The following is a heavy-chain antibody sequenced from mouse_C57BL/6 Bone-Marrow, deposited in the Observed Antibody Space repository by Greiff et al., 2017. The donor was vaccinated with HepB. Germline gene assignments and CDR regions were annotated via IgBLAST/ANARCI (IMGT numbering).Heavy chain of an antibody. V-gene: IGHV1-81*01. CDR1: GYTFTSYG. CDR2: IYPRSGNT. CDR3: ARGYHGARFAY. D-gene: IGHD5-1-1*01. J-gene: IGHJ3*01. Sequence: QVQLKESGAELARPGASVKLSCKASGYTFTSYGISWVKQRTGQGLEWIGEIYPRSGNTYYNEKFKGKATLTADKSSSTAYMELRSLTSEDSAVYFCARGYHGARFAYWGQGTLVTVSA.